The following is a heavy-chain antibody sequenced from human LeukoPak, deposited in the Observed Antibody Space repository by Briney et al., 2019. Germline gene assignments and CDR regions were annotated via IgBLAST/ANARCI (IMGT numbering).Heavy chain of an antibody. CDR1: GGSISSSSYY. J-gene: IGHJ5*02. CDR2: IYYSGST. Sequence: SETLSLTCTVSGGSISSSSYYWGWIRQPPGKGLEWIGSIYYSGSTYYNPSLKSRVTISVDTSKNQFSLKLSSVTAADTAVYYCARGNDYGDFAEPSQFDPWGQGTLVTVSS. D-gene: IGHD4-17*01. CDR3: ARGNDYGDFAEPSQFDP. V-gene: IGHV4-39*07.